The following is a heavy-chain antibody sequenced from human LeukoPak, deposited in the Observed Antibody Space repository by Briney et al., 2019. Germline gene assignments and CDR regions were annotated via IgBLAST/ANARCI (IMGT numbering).Heavy chain of an antibody. CDR2: INWNGGST. CDR1: GFTFDDYG. CDR3: ARDRGYTYGHPLDY. V-gene: IGHV3-20*04. D-gene: IGHD5-18*01. Sequence: PGGSLRLSCAASGFTFDDYGMSWVRQAPGKGLEWVSGINWNGGSTGYADSVKGRFTISRDNSKNTLYLQMDSLRDEDTAVYYCARDRGYTYGHPLDYWGQGTLVTVSS. J-gene: IGHJ4*02.